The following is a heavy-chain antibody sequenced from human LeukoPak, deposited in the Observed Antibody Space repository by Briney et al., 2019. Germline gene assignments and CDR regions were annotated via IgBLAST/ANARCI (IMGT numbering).Heavy chain of an antibody. CDR1: GGSINGYS. CDR3: ARRIQLWSYWHFDL. J-gene: IGHJ2*01. D-gene: IGHD5-18*01. CDR2: MFDRGSP. V-gene: IGHV4-4*09. Sequence: SETLSLTCTVSGGSINGYSWGWVRQPPGKGLECIGYMFDRGSPNHHPSLQNRVTTSVDTSKNEFSLRLTSVTAADTAVYYCARRIQLWSYWHFDLWGRGTLVTVSS.